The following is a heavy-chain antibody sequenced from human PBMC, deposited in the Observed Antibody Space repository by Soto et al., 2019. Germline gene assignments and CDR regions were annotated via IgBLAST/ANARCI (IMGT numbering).Heavy chain of an antibody. Sequence: EVQLLESGGCLVQPGGSLRLSCAASGFTFSSNGMSWVRQAPGKGLEWVSGISGSGGTTNYADSVKGRFTISRDNSKNTLYLQMYSLRVEDTAVYYCATDHCTVWGQGTTVTVS. CDR2: ISGSGGTT. CDR1: GFTFSSNG. J-gene: IGHJ6*02. V-gene: IGHV3-23*01. D-gene: IGHD2-8*01. CDR3: ATDHCTV.